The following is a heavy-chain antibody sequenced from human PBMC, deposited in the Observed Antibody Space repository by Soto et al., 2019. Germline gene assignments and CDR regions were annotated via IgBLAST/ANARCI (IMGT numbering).Heavy chain of an antibody. J-gene: IGHJ6*02. CDR2: IYPGDSDT. Sequence: GESLKISCKGSGYSFTSYWIGWVRQMPGKGLEWMGIIYPGDSDTRYSPSFQGQVTISADKSISTAYLQRSSLKASDTAMYYCARQDIVAGYYHYGMDVWGQGTTVTVSS. CDR1: GYSFTSYW. V-gene: IGHV5-51*01. D-gene: IGHD5-12*01. CDR3: ARQDIVAGYYHYGMDV.